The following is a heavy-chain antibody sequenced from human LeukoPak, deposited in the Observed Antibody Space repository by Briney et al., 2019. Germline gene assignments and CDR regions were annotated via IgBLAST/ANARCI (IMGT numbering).Heavy chain of an antibody. CDR3: AKEAGYSSSWHDSWFDS. J-gene: IGHJ5*01. V-gene: IGHV3-23*01. CDR2: ISGSGGGT. D-gene: IGHD6-13*01. CDR1: GFTFSSYA. Sequence: GGSLRLSCAASGFTFSSYAMSWVRQAPGKGLEWVSAISGSGGGTYYADSVKGRFTISKDNSKNTLYLQMNSLRAEDTAVYYCAKEAGYSSSWHDSWFDSWGQGTLVTVSS.